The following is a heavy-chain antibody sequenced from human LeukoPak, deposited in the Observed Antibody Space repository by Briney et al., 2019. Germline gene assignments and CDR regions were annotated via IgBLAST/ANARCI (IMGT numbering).Heavy chain of an antibody. CDR2: IKQDGSEK. Sequence: GGSLRLSCAASGFTFSSYWMSWVRQAPGKGLEWVANIKQDGSEKYYVDSVKGRFTISRDNAKNSLYLQMNSLRAEDTAVYYCARGRWGSNYYYYYMDVWGKGTTVTVSS. CDR3: ARGRWGSNYYYYYMDV. D-gene: IGHD3-16*01. CDR1: GFTFSSYW. V-gene: IGHV3-7*01. J-gene: IGHJ6*03.